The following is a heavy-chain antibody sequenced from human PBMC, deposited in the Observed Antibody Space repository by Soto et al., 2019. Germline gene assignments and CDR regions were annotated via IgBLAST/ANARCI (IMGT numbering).Heavy chain of an antibody. CDR1: GFSVSSNY. CDR3: ARDSTWIPYYHYGMDV. CDR2: IYSGGNT. D-gene: IGHD5-18*01. V-gene: IGHV3-53*01. J-gene: IGHJ6*02. Sequence: GGSLSLSCAASGFSVSSNYMSWVRPTPGKGLEWVSVIYSGGNTHYADSVKGRFTISRDNSKNTLYLQMNSLRAEDTAVYYCARDSTWIPYYHYGMDVWGQGTKVTFSS.